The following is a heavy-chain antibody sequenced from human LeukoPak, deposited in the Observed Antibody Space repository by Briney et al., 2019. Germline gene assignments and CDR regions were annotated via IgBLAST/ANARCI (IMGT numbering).Heavy chain of an antibody. V-gene: IGHV4-59*08. CDR2: IYYSGST. Sequence: KASETLSLTCTVSGGSISSYYWSWIRQPPGKGLEWIGYIYYSGSTNYNPPLKSRVTISVATSKTQFSLKLSSVAAADTAVYYCASSSGYYSIDYWGQGTLVTVSS. J-gene: IGHJ4*02. CDR3: ASSSGYYSIDY. D-gene: IGHD3-22*01. CDR1: GGSISSYY.